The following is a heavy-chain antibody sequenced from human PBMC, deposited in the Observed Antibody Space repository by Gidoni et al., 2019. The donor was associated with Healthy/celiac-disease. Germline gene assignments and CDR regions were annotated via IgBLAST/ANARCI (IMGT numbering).Heavy chain of an antibody. D-gene: IGHD3-22*01. CDR1: GGSFSGYY. V-gene: IGHV4-34*01. J-gene: IGHJ4*02. CDR3: ARGRLGSGYYLDY. Sequence: QGQLQQGGAGLLKPSETLSLTCAVYGGSFSGYYWGWIRQPPGKGLEWIGEINHSGSTNYNPSLKSRVTISVDTSKNQFSLKLSPVPAADTAVYYCARGRLGSGYYLDYWGQGTLVTVSS. CDR2: INHSGST.